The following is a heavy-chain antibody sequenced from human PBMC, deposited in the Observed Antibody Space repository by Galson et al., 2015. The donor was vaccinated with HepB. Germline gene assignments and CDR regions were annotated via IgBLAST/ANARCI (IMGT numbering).Heavy chain of an antibody. CDR2: ISGSGGST. J-gene: IGHJ4*02. CDR3: AKSTAVADFHY. D-gene: IGHD6-19*01. Sequence: SLRLSCAASGFTFSSYAMNWVRQAPGKGLGWVSTISGSGGSTFYADSVKGRFTISRDNSKNTLYLQMNSLRAEDTAVYYCAKSTAVADFHYWGQGTLVTVSS. CDR1: GFTFSSYA. V-gene: IGHV3-23*01.